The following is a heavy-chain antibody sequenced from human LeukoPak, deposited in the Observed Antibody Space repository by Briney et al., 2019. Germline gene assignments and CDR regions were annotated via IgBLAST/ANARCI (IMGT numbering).Heavy chain of an antibody. J-gene: IGHJ4*02. Sequence: GGSLRLSCAASGFTFTNQAMTWVRQAPGKGLEWVSSISGSGDGTYYADSVKGRFTISRDNSENTLYLQMNSLRAEDTAIYYCARRRVLDYWGQGTLVTVSS. CDR1: GFTFTNQA. V-gene: IGHV3-23*01. CDR2: ISGSGDGT. CDR3: ARRRVLDY.